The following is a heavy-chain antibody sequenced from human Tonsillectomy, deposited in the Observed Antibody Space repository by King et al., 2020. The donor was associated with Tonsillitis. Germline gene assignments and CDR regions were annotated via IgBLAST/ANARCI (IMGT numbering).Heavy chain of an antibody. CDR1: GFTFSSYP. CDR2: ISYDGSNK. CDR3: ARESGIRENRLQFSAYYCGLDV. D-gene: IGHD5-24*01. Sequence: VQLVESGGGVVQPGRSLRLSCAASGFTFSSYPMHWVRQAPGKGLEWVAVISYDGSNKYYADSVKGRFTISRDNSKHTLYQQVNSLRAEDTAVYYCARESGIRENRLQFSAYYCGLDVWGQGTTVTVSS. V-gene: IGHV3-30*04. J-gene: IGHJ6*02.